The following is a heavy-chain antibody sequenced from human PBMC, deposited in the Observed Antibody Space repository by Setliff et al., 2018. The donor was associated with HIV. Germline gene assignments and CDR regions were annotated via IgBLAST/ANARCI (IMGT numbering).Heavy chain of an antibody. J-gene: IGHJ4*02. CDR3: ARDAGYIGTSWNY. V-gene: IGHV1-18*01. CDR2: ISANNGNT. CDR1: GYTFTSYG. D-gene: IGHD5-12*01. Sequence: GASVKVSCKASGYTFTSYGISWVRQAPGQGLEWMGWISANNGNTNYAQKLQGRVTMTTDTSTSTVYMDLSSLRSEDAAMYYCARDAGYIGTSWNYWGQGTLVTVSS.